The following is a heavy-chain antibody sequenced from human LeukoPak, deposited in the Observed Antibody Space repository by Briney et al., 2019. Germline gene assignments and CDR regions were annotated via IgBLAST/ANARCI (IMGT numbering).Heavy chain of an antibody. V-gene: IGHV3-48*02. CDR3: ARDFSAGKRYYFDY. J-gene: IGHJ4*02. Sequence: GGSLRLSCAASGFTFSNYGMNWVRQAPGKGLEWVSYISTSSSYIYYADSVKGRFTISKDNAKNSLYLQMNSLRDEGTAVYFCARDFSAGKRYYFDYWGEGTLVSVSS. D-gene: IGHD2/OR15-2a*01. CDR2: ISTSSSYI. CDR1: GFTFSNYG.